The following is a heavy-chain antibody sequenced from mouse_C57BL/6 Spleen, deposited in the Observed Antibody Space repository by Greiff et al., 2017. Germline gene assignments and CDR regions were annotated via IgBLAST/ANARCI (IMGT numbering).Heavy chain of an antibody. V-gene: IGHV1-52*01. CDR3: SRSPSITTVVRNYFDY. D-gene: IGHD1-1*01. CDR2: IDPSDSET. J-gene: IGHJ2*01. CDR1: GYTFTSYW. Sequence: QVQLQQPGAELVRPGSSVKLSCKASGYTFTSYWMHWVKQRPIQGLEWIGNIDPSDSETHYNQKFKDKATLTVDKSSSTAYMQLSSLTSEDSAVYYCSRSPSITTVVRNYFDYWGQGTTLTVSS.